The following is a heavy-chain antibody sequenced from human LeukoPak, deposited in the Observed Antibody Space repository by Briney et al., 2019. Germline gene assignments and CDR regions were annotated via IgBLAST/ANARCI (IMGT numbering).Heavy chain of an antibody. J-gene: IGHJ6*02. V-gene: IGHV1-2*02. CDR2: INPNSGGT. D-gene: IGHD2-2*01. CDR3: ARGSHQSDYYYYGMDV. CDR1: GYTFTGYY. Sequence: ASVKVSCKASGYTFTGYYMHWVRQAPGQGLEWVGWINPNSGGTNYAQKFQGRVTMTRDKSISTAYMELSRLRSDDTAVYYCARGSHQSDYYYYGMDVWGQGTTVTVSS.